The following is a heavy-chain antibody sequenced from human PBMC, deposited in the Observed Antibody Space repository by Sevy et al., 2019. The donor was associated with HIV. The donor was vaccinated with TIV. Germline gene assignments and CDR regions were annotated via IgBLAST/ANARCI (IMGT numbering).Heavy chain of an antibody. CDR2: IKVDGSEK. Sequence: GGSLRLSCAVSGFTFRSYWMSWVRQAPGKGLEWVAHIKVDGSEKYHVYSVKGRFTISRDNAKNSLFLQMNSLRVEDTAVYYCARDCSSTSCLWGLDVWSQGTAVTVSS. J-gene: IGHJ6*02. D-gene: IGHD2-2*01. CDR1: GFTFRSYW. V-gene: IGHV3-7*03. CDR3: ARDCSSTSCLWGLDV.